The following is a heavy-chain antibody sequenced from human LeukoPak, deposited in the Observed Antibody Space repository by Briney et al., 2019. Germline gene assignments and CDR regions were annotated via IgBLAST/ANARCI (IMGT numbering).Heavy chain of an antibody. D-gene: IGHD3-9*01. J-gene: IGHJ4*02. CDR2: IRYDGSNK. V-gene: IGHV3-30*02. CDR3: AKDRTIYYDILTGSAFDY. CDR1: GFTFSSYG. Sequence: GGSLRLSCAASGFTFSSYGMHWVRQAPGKGLEWVAFIRYDGSNKYYADSVKGRFTISRDNSKNTLYLQMNSLRAEDTAVYYCAKDRTIYYDILTGSAFDYWGQGTLVTVSS.